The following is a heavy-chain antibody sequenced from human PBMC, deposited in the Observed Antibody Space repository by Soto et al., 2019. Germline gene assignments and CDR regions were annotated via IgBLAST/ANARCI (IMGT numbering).Heavy chain of an antibody. V-gene: IGHV4-59*01. J-gene: IGHJ4*02. Sequence: SETLSLTCTVSGGSISSYYWSWIRQPPGKGLEWIGYIYYSGSTNYNPSLKSRVTISVDTSKNQFSLKLSSVTAADTAVYYCARVPRGRDYDFWSGYSFYFDYWGQGTLVTVSS. D-gene: IGHD3-3*01. CDR2: IYYSGST. CDR3: ARVPRGRDYDFWSGYSFYFDY. CDR1: GGSISSYY.